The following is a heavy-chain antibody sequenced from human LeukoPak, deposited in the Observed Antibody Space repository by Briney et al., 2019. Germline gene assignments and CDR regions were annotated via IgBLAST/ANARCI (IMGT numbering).Heavy chain of an antibody. J-gene: IGHJ5*02. D-gene: IGHD2/OR15-2a*01. V-gene: IGHV3-30*18. Sequence: PGGSLRLSCAASGFTVSSNYMSWVRQAPGKGLEWVAVISYDGSNKYYADSVKGRFTISRDNSKNTLYLQMNSLRAEDTAVYYCAKDLRPSPSPVLYDWFDPWGQGTLVTVSS. CDR1: GFTVSSNY. CDR2: ISYDGSNK. CDR3: AKDLRPSPSPVLYDWFDP.